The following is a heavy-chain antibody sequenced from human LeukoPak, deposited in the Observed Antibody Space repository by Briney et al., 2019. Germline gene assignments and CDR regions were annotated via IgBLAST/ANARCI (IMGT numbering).Heavy chain of an antibody. V-gene: IGHV3-30*03. Sequence: GGSLRLSCSASGFTFSTYWMSWVRQAPGKGLEWVAVISYDGSNKYYADSVKGRFTISRDNSKNTLYLQMNSLRAEDTAVYYCARDLSTLSSAPDYWGQGTLVTVSS. CDR3: ARDLSTLSSAPDY. CDR1: GFTFSTYW. CDR2: ISYDGSNK. J-gene: IGHJ4*02. D-gene: IGHD6-19*01.